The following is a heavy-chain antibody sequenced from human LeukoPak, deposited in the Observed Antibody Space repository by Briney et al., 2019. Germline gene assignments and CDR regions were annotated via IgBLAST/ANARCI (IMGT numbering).Heavy chain of an antibody. Sequence: GESLKISCKGSGYSFANHWIGWVRQMPGKGLEYMGIIYPGDSDTRYSPSFQGQVTMSADKSISTAYLQWNSLRASDTGMYYCARQRSGSYHDCWGQGTLVTVSS. D-gene: IGHD1-26*01. CDR3: ARQRSGSYHDC. CDR1: GYSFANHW. V-gene: IGHV5-51*01. CDR2: IYPGDSDT. J-gene: IGHJ4*02.